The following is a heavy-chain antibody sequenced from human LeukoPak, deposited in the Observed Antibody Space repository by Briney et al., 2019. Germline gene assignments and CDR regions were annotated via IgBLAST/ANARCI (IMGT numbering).Heavy chain of an antibody. CDR2: MNPNRGNT. D-gene: IGHD6-13*01. CDR3: ARADSSSFNWFDP. Sequence: GASVKVSCKASGYTFTSYDINWVRQATGQGLEWMGWMNPNRGNTGYAQKFQGRVTMTRNTSISTAYMELSSLRSEDTAVYYCARADSSSFNWFDPWGQGTLVTVSS. V-gene: IGHV1-8*01. J-gene: IGHJ5*02. CDR1: GYTFTSYD.